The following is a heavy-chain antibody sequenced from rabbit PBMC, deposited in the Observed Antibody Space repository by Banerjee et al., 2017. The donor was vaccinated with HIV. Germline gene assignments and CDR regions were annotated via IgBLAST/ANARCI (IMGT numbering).Heavy chain of an antibody. CDR2: IYAGSSDIT. CDR3: ARGDGGYTYSL. D-gene: IGHD6-1*01. J-gene: IGHJ4*01. V-gene: IGHV1S40*01. CDR1: GFSFSSNYY. Sequence: QSLEESGGDLVKPGASLTLTCTASGFSFSSNYYMCWVRQAPGKGLEWIACIYAGSSDITYYANWAKGRFTISKTSSTTVTLQMTSLTAADTATYFCARGDGGYTYSLWGPGTLVTVS.